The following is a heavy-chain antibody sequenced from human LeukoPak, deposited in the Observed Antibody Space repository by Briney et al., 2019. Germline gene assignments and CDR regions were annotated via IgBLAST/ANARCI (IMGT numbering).Heavy chain of an antibody. CDR1: GFTFSSYG. CDR2: ISSSSSYI. CDR3: ARENGSPAWYYYYYMDV. J-gene: IGHJ6*03. Sequence: GGTLRLSCAASGFTFSSYGMNWVRQAPGKGLEWVSSISSSSSYIYYADSVKGRFTISRDNAKNSLYLQMNSLRAEDTAVYYCARENGSPAWYYYYYMDVWGKGTTVTISS. V-gene: IGHV3-21*01. D-gene: IGHD2-8*01.